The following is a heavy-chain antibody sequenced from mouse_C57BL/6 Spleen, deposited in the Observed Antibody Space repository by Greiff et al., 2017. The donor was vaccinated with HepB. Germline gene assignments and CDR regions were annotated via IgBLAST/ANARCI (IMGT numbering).Heavy chain of an antibody. CDR3: ARFWTAQGAY. J-gene: IGHJ3*01. V-gene: IGHV1-72*01. CDR2: IDPNSGGT. Sequence: QVQLKQPGAELVKPGASVKLSCKASGYTFTSYWMHWVKQRPGRGLEWIGRIDPNSGGTKYNEKFKSKATLTVDKPSSTAYMQLSSLTSEDSAVYYCARFWTAQGAYWGQGTLVTVSA. CDR1: GYTFTSYW. D-gene: IGHD3-2*02.